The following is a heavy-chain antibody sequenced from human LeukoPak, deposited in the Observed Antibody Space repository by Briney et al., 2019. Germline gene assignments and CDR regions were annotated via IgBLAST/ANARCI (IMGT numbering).Heavy chain of an antibody. CDR1: GFTFSNYA. CDR3: ANHRIVTTCYYFDY. J-gene: IGHJ4*02. V-gene: IGHV3-23*01. Sequence: GGSLRLSCAASGFTFSNYAMSWVRQAPGKGLEWVSAISGNGGSTYYADSVKGRFTISRDNSKNTLYLQMNSLRAEDTAVFYCANHRIVTTCYYFDYWGQGTLVTVSS. D-gene: IGHD5-12*01. CDR2: ISGNGGST.